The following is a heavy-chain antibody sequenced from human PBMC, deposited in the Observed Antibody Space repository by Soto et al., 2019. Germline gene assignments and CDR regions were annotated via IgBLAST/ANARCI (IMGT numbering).Heavy chain of an antibody. Sequence: EVQLVESGGGLVQPGGSLRLSCAASGFTFNTYSMNWVRQAPGRGLEWVSDISTSSSTIYYADSVKGRFTISRDNAKNQLYLQIKSLRADDTAVYYCARWNYDTPGYYVGALDYWGQGTLVNVSS. CDR3: ARWNYDTPGYYVGALDY. CDR1: GFTFNTYS. CDR2: ISTSSSTI. J-gene: IGHJ4*02. V-gene: IGHV3-48*01. D-gene: IGHD3-22*01.